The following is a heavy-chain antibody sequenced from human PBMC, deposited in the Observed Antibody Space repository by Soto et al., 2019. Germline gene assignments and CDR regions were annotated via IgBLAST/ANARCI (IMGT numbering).Heavy chain of an antibody. V-gene: IGHV1-3*01. CDR1: GQSLTSYA. D-gene: IGHD3-9*01. J-gene: IGHJ6*02. Sequence: QVQLVQSGADVNQSGASVRVSCKASGQSLTSYAMHWVRQAPGQRLEWMGWINGGNGNTRYSPKFQDRVTITRDTSASTVYMEVSSLRSEDTAVYFCASSSWAGNIFYYGMDVWGQGTTVTVS. CDR3: ASSSWAGNIFYYGMDV. CDR2: INGGNGNT.